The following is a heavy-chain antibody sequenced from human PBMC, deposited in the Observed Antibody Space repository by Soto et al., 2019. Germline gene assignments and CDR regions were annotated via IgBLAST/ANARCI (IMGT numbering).Heavy chain of an antibody. Sequence: GGSLRLSCTASGFPFSSYTMHWLRRAPGKGLEWVGIISFDGSGKYYADWLKGRIVISRDNSKDSLYLQMDTLRPDDTAIYYCARDTVTSLTPYQGFYYYGMDVWGQGTTVTVSS. CDR1: GFPFSSYT. V-gene: IGHV3-30*09. D-gene: IGHD2-2*01. CDR2: ISFDGSGK. J-gene: IGHJ6*02. CDR3: ARDTVTSLTPYQGFYYYGMDV.